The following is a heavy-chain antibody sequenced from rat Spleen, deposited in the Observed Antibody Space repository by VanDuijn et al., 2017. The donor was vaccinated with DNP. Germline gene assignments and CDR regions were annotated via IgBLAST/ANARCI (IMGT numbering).Heavy chain of an antibody. Sequence: EVQLVESGGGLVQPGKSLKLSWEASGFTLSNYYMAWVRPSPKGGLEWVGTISISGSTTSYPDSVKGRFTISRDNAKSCLYLHMNSLKSEDTATYYCARQRVMYTTATGFAYWGQGTLVTVSS. J-gene: IGHJ3*01. D-gene: IGHD1-6*01. V-gene: IGHV5-25*01. CDR2: ISISGSTT. CDR1: GFTLSNYY. CDR3: ARQRVMYTTATGFAY.